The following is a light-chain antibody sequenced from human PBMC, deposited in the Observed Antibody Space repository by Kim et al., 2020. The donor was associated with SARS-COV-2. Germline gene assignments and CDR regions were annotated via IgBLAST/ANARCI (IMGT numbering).Light chain of an antibody. CDR2: KAS. CDR3: QQYSNYPYT. J-gene: IGKJ2*01. Sequence: SASGGDRVTITCRASHSISSWLAWYQQKAGKAPKVLIYKASTLESGVPSRFSGSGAGTEFTLTISSLQPDDFATYYCQQYSNYPYTFGQGTKLEI. CDR1: HSISSW. V-gene: IGKV1-5*03.